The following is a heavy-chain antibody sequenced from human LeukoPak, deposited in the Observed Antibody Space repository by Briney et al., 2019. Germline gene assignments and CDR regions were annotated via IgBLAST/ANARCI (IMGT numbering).Heavy chain of an antibody. CDR2: ISYDGSNK. V-gene: IGHV3-30*18. Sequence: PGGSLRLSCAASRFSFSNYWMHWVRQAPGKGLEWVAVISYDGSNKYYADSVKGRFTISRDNSKNTLYLQMNSLRAEDTAVYYCAKDANYGGNSILFDYWGQGTLVTVSS. D-gene: IGHD4-23*01. CDR3: AKDANYGGNSILFDY. J-gene: IGHJ4*02. CDR1: RFSFSNYW.